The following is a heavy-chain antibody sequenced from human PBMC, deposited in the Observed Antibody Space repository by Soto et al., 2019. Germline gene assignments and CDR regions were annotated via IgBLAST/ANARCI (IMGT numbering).Heavy chain of an antibody. V-gene: IGHV3-23*01. CDR2: ISSSGGST. J-gene: IGHJ4*02. Sequence: GGSLRLSCAASGFTFSSFAMSWVRQAPGRGLEWVSAISSSGGSTYYAASVKGRFTISRDTSKHTLYLQMNSLRAEDTAVYYCAKDVNTAMDPGFDYWGQGTLVTVSS. CDR3: AKDVNTAMDPGFDY. D-gene: IGHD5-18*01. CDR1: GFTFSSFA.